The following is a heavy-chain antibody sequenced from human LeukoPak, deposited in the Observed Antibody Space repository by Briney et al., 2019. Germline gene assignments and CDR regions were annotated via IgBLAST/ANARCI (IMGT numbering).Heavy chain of an antibody. D-gene: IGHD4-11*01. J-gene: IGHJ4*02. V-gene: IGHV3-21*01. CDR1: GFTFSSYS. CDR3: GPYSNYVDYFDY. Sequence: PGGSLRLSCAASGFTFSSYSMNWVRQAPGKGLEWVSSIRSSSSYIYYADSVKGRFTISRDNAKNSLYLQMNSLRAEDTAVNYCGPYSNYVDYFDYWGQGTLVTVSS. CDR2: IRSSSSYI.